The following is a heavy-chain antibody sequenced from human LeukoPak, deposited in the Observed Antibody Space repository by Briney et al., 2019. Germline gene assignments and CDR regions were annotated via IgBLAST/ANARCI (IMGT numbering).Heavy chain of an antibody. CDR2: IYHSGST. J-gene: IGHJ4*02. Sequence: SETLSLTCTVSGYSISSGYYWGWIRQPPGKGLEWIGSIYHSGSTYYNPSLKSRVTISVDTSKNQFSLKLSSVTAADTAVYYCARVPLSYYGSGSFDYWGQGTLVTVSS. CDR3: ARVPLSYYGSGSFDY. CDR1: GYSISSGYY. D-gene: IGHD3-10*01. V-gene: IGHV4-38-2*02.